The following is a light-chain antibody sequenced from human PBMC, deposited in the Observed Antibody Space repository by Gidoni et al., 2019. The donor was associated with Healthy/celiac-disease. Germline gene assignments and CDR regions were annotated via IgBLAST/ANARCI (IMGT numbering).Light chain of an antibody. Sequence: SYELTQPPSVSVSPGQTASITCSGDKLGAKYACWYQQKPGQSPVLVIYQDSKRPSGIPERFPGSNSGNTATLTISGTQAMDEADYYCQAWDSSTLVFGGGTKLTVL. J-gene: IGLJ2*01. CDR3: QAWDSSTLV. CDR1: KLGAKY. V-gene: IGLV3-1*01. CDR2: QDS.